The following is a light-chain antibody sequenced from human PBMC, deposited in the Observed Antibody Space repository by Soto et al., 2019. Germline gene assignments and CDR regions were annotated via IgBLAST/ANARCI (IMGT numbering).Light chain of an antibody. CDR1: GSDVGAYNY. CDR2: DVS. Sequence: QSVLTQPASVSGSPGQSITISCSGTGSDVGAYNYVSWYQQHPAKAPKLMIYDVSNRPSGVSDRFSGSKFGNTASLTISGLQAEDEADYYCYSYTSSSTYVFGSGTKVTVL. V-gene: IGLV2-14*01. J-gene: IGLJ1*01. CDR3: YSYTSSSTYV.